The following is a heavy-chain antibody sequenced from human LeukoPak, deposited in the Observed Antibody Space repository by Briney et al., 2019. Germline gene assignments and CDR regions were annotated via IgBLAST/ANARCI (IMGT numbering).Heavy chain of an antibody. CDR2: ISNSEST. J-gene: IGHJ4*02. Sequence: SETLSLTCTVSGGSITRNNWSWIRQPPGRGLEWIGYISNSESTNYNPSLKSRVTISVDTSKNQLSLKLSSVTAADTAVYYCARTSVGGYFDYWGQGTLVTVSS. CDR1: GGSITRNN. CDR3: ARTSVGGYFDY. D-gene: IGHD2-2*01. V-gene: IGHV4-59*08.